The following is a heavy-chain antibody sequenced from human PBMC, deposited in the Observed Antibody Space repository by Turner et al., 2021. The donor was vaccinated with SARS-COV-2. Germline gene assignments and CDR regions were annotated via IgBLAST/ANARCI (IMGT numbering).Heavy chain of an antibody. CDR1: GCTFSHYT. Sequence: EVQLVESGGGLVKPGGSLRLSCAATGCTFSHYTMNWVRQAQGKGLEWVSSISSSSSYIYYADSVKGRFTISRDNAKNSLYLQMNSLRAEDTAVYYCARGTYYYDSSVYSGTNWFDPWGQGTLVTVSS. D-gene: IGHD3-22*01. CDR2: ISSSSSYI. J-gene: IGHJ5*02. V-gene: IGHV3-21*01. CDR3: ARGTYYYDSSVYSGTNWFDP.